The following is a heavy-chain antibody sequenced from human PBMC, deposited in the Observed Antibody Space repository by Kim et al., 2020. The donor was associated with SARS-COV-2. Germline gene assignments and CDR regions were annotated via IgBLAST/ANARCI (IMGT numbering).Heavy chain of an antibody. D-gene: IGHD2-15*01. J-gene: IGHJ6*02. CDR3: ARVGVVVAGGYYYYGMEV. CDR1: GFTFSSYG. CDR2: IWYDGSNK. Sequence: GGSLRLSCAASGFTFSSYGMHWVRQAPGKGLEWVAVIWYDGSNKYYADSVKGRFTISRDNSKNTLYLQMNSLRAEDTAVYYCARVGVVVAGGYYYYGMEVWGQRTTVTLSS. V-gene: IGHV3-33*01.